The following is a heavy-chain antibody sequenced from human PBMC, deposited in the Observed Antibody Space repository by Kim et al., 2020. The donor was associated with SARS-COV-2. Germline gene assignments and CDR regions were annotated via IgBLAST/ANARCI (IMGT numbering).Heavy chain of an antibody. CDR2: ISWNSGSI. J-gene: IGHJ3*02. CDR1: GFTFDDYA. Sequence: GGSLRLSCAASGFTFDDYAMHWVRQAPGKGLEWVSGISWNSGSIGYADSVKGRFTISRDNAKNSLYLQMNSLRAEDTALYYCAKDKGWGATNAFDIWGQGTMVTVSS. D-gene: IGHD1-26*01. V-gene: IGHV3-9*01. CDR3: AKDKGWGATNAFDI.